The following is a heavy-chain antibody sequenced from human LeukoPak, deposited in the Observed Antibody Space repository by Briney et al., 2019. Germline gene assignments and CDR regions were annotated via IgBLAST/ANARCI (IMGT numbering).Heavy chain of an antibody. D-gene: IGHD1-1*01. CDR1: GFTFSSYA. J-gene: IGHJ4*02. CDR2: ISSSSSNI. CDR3: ARCTTGRTSGSLREIKRSREIDY. Sequence: GGSLRLFCAASGFTFSSYAMHWVRQAPGKGLEWVSSISSSSSNIYYADSVKGRFTISRDNAKNSLYLQMNSLRVEDTAVYYCARCTTGRTSGSLREIKRSREIDYWGQGTLVTVSS. V-gene: IGHV3-21*01.